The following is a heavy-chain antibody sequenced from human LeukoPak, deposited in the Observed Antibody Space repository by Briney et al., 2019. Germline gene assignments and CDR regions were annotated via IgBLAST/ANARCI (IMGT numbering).Heavy chain of an antibody. V-gene: IGHV1-18*04. D-gene: IGHD1-26*01. CDR3: ARDSGSYYPDY. J-gene: IGHJ4*02. Sequence: GASVKVSCKASGYTFTSNYIHWVRQAPGQGLEWMGWISAYNGNTNYAQKLQGRVTMTTDTSTSTAYMELRSLRSDDTAVYYCARDSGSYYPDYWGQGTLVTVSS. CDR2: ISAYNGNT. CDR1: GYTFTSNY.